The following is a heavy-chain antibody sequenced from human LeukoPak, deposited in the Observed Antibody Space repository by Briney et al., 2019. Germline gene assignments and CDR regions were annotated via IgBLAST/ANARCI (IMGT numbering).Heavy chain of an antibody. CDR1: GFTFSTYG. CDR3: ARGECSGGTCLSTFDY. D-gene: IGHD2-15*01. J-gene: IGHJ4*02. CDR2: IWYDGSNT. Sequence: GGSLRLSCAASGFTFSTYGIHCVRQAPGKGLEWVALIWYDGSNTYYADSVKGRFTISRDNSKNTLYLQMNSLRAEDTAVYYCARGECSGGTCLSTFDYWGQGTLVTVSS. V-gene: IGHV3-33*01.